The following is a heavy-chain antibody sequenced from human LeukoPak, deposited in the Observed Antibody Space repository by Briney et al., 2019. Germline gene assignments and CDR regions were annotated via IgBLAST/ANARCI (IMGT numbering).Heavy chain of an antibody. J-gene: IGHJ5*02. CDR2: ISTSSRYI. Sequence: PGGSLRLSCAGSGFAFGTYAMNWVRQAPGKGLEWVSSISTSSRYIYYKDSVRGRFTISRDDAKNSLYLEMNSLRAEDTAVYYCARADCSSSTCYLRRSWFDPWGQGTLVTVSS. D-gene: IGHD2-2*01. V-gene: IGHV3-21*01. CDR3: ARADCSSSTCYLRRSWFDP. CDR1: GFAFGTYA.